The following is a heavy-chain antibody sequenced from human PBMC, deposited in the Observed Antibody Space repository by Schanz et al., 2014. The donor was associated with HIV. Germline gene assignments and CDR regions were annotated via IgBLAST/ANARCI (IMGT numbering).Heavy chain of an antibody. Sequence: EVQLLESGGGLVQPGGSLRLSCAASGFTFSSYAMSWVRQAPGKGLEWVSAISGSSITYSADSVKGRFTISRDNSKNTLYLQMNSLRTEDTAVYYCAKAEAVIAARPGGFDYWGQGTLVTVSS. D-gene: IGHD6-6*01. CDR1: GFTFSSYA. CDR2: ISGSSIT. J-gene: IGHJ4*02. CDR3: AKAEAVIAARPGGFDY. V-gene: IGHV3-23*01.